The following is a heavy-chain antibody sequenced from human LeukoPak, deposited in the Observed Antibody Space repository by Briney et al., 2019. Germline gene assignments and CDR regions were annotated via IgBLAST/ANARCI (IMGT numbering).Heavy chain of an antibody. J-gene: IGHJ4*02. CDR2: ISTSSDYI. V-gene: IGHV3-21*01. CDR3: ARDRLHYGEYEKTLDY. CDR1: GFTFSSYS. D-gene: IGHD4-17*01. Sequence: GGSLRLSCAASGFTFSSYSMNWVRQAPGKGLEWVSCISTSSDYIYYAASVKGRFTISRDNAKNSLYLQMNSLRADDTAVYCCARDRLHYGEYEKTLDYWGQGTLVTVSS.